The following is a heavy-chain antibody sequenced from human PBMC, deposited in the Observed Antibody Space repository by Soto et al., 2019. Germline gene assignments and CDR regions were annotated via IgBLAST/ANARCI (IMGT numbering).Heavy chain of an antibody. CDR2: IYPGDSDT. J-gene: IGHJ6*02. CDR3: AAVGSSPIHYCMDV. CDR1: GYNFPNYW. D-gene: IGHD1-26*01. Sequence: GESLKISCQASGYNFPNYWIGWVRQMPGKGLEWMGIIYPGDSDTRYSPSFQGQVTISADKSISTAYLQWRSLKASDTAVYYCAAVGSSPIHYCMDVWGQGTLVTVSS. V-gene: IGHV5-51*01.